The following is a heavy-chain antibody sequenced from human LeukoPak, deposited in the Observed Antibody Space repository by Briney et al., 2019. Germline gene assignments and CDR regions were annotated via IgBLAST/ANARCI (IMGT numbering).Heavy chain of an antibody. D-gene: IGHD1-1*01. CDR2: LGGGGIDT. Sequence: GGSLRLSCAASGFTFSNYAMSWVRQAPGKGLEWVSTLGGGGIDTYYADSVKGRFTLSRDNAKNSLYLQMNSLTAGDTAVYYCARGPPRGKYYYMDVWGKGTTVTVSS. V-gene: IGHV3-23*01. J-gene: IGHJ6*03. CDR1: GFTFSNYA. CDR3: ARGPPRGKYYYMDV.